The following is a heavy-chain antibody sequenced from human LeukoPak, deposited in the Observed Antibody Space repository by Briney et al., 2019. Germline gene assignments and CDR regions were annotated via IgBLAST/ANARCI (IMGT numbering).Heavy chain of an antibody. CDR2: IFHSGAT. J-gene: IGHJ4*02. D-gene: IGHD4-11*01. CDR1: GGSMSYNH. Sequence: SETLSLTCSVSGGSMSYNHWSWIRQTAGKHLEWIGRIFHSGATTYNPSLKSRVTMSIDTSKNQFSLKLSSVTAADTAVYYCARHSPRTVTTVNWGQGTLVTVSS. CDR3: ARHSPRTVTTVN. V-gene: IGHV4-4*07.